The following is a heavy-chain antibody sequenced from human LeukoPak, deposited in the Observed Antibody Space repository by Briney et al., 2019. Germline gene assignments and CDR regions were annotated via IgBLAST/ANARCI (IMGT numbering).Heavy chain of an antibody. V-gene: IGHV1-2*02. CDR3: ARGIAAAEYYYYYMDV. J-gene: IGHJ6*03. Sequence: ASVKVSCKASGYTFTGYYMHWVRQAPGQGLEWMGWINPNSGGTNYAQKFQGRVTMTRDTSISTAYMELSRLRSDDTAAYYCARGIAAAEYYYYYMDVWGKGTTVTVSS. CDR1: GYTFTGYY. CDR2: INPNSGGT. D-gene: IGHD6-13*01.